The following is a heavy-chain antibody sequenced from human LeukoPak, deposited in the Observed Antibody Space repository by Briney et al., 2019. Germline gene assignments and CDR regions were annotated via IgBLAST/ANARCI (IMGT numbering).Heavy chain of an antibody. Sequence: SETLSLTCSVSGGSVSGTNYYWAWIRQPPEKGLEWIGTIYYSGSTYYNVSLKSRVTISVDTSKNQFSLNLSSVTAADTAVYYCAREDYYDSSGYYLDSWGQGTLVTVSS. CDR2: IYYSGST. V-gene: IGHV4-39*07. D-gene: IGHD3-22*01. CDR1: GGSVSGTNYY. J-gene: IGHJ4*02. CDR3: AREDYYDSSGYYLDS.